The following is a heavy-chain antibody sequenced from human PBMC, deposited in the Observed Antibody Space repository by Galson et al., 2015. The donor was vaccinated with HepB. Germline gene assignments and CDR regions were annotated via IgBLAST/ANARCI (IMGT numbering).Heavy chain of an antibody. D-gene: IGHD3-3*01. CDR2: INHSGST. CDR3: ARGPYDFWSGYFMYYYYYYMDV. Sequence: LTCAVYGGSFSGYYWSWIRQPPGKGLEWIGEINHSGSTNYNPSLKSRVTISVDTSKNQFSLKLSSVTAADTAVYYCARGPYDFWSGYFMYYYYYYMDVWGKGTTVTVSS. J-gene: IGHJ6*03. V-gene: IGHV4-34*01. CDR1: GGSFSGYY.